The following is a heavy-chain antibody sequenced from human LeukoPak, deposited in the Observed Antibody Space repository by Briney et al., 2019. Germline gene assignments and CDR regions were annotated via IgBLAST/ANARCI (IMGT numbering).Heavy chain of an antibody. CDR1: RLSFSTYS. Sequence: GGSLRLSCAASRLSFSTYSMNWVRQAPGKGLEWVSSISSSSIYRYYADSVKGRFTISRDNAKNSLYLQMNSLRAEDTAVYYCARAHQGPWGQGTLVTVSS. V-gene: IGHV3-21*01. CDR3: ARAHQGP. J-gene: IGHJ5*02. CDR2: ISSSSIYR.